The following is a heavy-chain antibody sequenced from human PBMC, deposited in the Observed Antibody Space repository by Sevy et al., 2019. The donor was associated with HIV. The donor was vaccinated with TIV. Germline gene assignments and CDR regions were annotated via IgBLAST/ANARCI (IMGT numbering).Heavy chain of an antibody. CDR3: ARNLGYCSGERCYYFDY. CDR2: ISSSGRGV. Sequence: GGSLRLSCAASGFTFNVYYMSWIRQTPGKGLEWVSYISSSGRGVHYADSVWGRVTISRDNAKNSIYLQMNSLRAEDTAVYYCARNLGYCSGERCYYFDYWGQGTLVTVSS. V-gene: IGHV3-11*01. D-gene: IGHD2-15*01. CDR1: GFTFNVYY. J-gene: IGHJ4*02.